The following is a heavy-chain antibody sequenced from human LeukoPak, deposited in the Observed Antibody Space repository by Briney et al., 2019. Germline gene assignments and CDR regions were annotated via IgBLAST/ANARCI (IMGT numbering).Heavy chain of an antibody. D-gene: IGHD2-2*01. CDR1: GGSISSSSYY. CDR3: ARLNDVVVPAAIVLDY. V-gene: IGHV4-39*07. Sequence: PSETLSLTCTVSGGSISSSSYYWGWIRQPPGKGLEWIGRIYHSGSTYYNPSLKSRVTISVDTSKNQFSLKLSSVTAADTAVYYCARLNDVVVPAAIVLDYWGQGTLVTVSS. J-gene: IGHJ4*02. CDR2: IYHSGST.